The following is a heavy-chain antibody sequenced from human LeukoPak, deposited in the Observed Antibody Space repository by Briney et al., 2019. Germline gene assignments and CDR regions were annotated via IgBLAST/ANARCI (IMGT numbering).Heavy chain of an antibody. V-gene: IGHV3-23*01. CDR1: GFTFSSYA. Sequence: GGSLRLSCAASGFTFSSYAMSWVRQAPGKGLEWVSAISGSGGSTYYADSVKGRFTISRDNSKNTLYLQMSSLRAEDTAVYYCAKFPPGSYYYGMDVWGQGTTVAVSS. CDR3: AKFPPGSYYYGMDV. D-gene: IGHD3-10*01. J-gene: IGHJ6*02. CDR2: ISGSGGST.